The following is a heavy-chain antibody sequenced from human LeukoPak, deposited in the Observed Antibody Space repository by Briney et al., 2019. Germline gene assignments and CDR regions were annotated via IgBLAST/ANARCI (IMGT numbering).Heavy chain of an antibody. CDR2: VGYDGSNK. J-gene: IGHJ4*02. D-gene: IGHD5-18*01. V-gene: IGHV3-33*06. Sequence: GGSLRLSCEASGFTFINYGMHWVRRAPGKGLEWVAVVGYDGSNKYYANSVKGRLTISRDNSKNTLYLQMNSLRAEDTAVYYCAKDRDTAMEIEYWGQGTLVTVSS. CDR3: AKDRDTAMEIEY. CDR1: GFTFINYG.